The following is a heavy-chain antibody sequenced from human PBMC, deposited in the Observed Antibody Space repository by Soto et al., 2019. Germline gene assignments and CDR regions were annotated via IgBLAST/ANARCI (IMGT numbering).Heavy chain of an antibody. V-gene: IGHV1-69*01. D-gene: IGHD3-16*02. CDR2: IIPIFDTP. CDR1: GGTFNMYA. CDR3: ARSIGSGGVIGGFDY. J-gene: IGHJ4*02. Sequence: QVQLVQSGAEVRKPGSAVRVSCKASGGTFNMYAMNWVRQAPGQGLEWMAGIIPIFDTPRYSQQFQGRGTITGDESTSTAYMELSSLRSEDTAIYYCARSIGSGGVIGGFDYWGQGTLVTVAS.